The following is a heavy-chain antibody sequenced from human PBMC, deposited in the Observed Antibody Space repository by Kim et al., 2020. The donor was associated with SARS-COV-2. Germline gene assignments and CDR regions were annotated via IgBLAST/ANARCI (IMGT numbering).Heavy chain of an antibody. Sequence: ADPVKGRFTIRRDNSKNTLYLQMNSLRAEDTAVYYCARVHGGSYYGSLFDIWGQGTMVTVSS. V-gene: IGHV3-30*01. D-gene: IGHD3-10*01. J-gene: IGHJ3*02. CDR3: ARVHGGSYYGSLFDI.